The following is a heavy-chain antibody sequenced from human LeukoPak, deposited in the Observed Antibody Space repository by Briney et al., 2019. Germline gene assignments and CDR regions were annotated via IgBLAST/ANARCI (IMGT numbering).Heavy chain of an antibody. V-gene: IGHV3-30*03. CDR2: ISYDGSEK. CDR3: ARPRDGYNLLDY. Sequence: GGSLRLSCAASGFTFSTYAMHWVRQAPGKGLEWVTIISYDGSEKYYADSVKGRFTISRDNSKSTLYLQINSLRDEDTAVYYCARPRDGYNLLDYWGQGTLVTVSS. D-gene: IGHD5-24*01. CDR1: GFTFSTYA. J-gene: IGHJ4*02.